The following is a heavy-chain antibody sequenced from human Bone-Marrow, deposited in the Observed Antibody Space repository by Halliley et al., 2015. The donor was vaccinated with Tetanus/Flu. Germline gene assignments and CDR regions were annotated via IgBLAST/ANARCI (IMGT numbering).Heavy chain of an antibody. Sequence: LRLSCTVSGGAISSYHWNWIRQVPEKGLEWIGNIYCTVTNYNPSLKSRVTISVDTFKNQFSVTLSSVTAADTAIYYCARGYAGGFCSGGTCWTHWGQGILVTVSS. D-gene: IGHD2-15*01. V-gene: IGHV4-59*01. J-gene: IGHJ4*02. CDR3: ARGYAGGFCSGGTCWTH. CDR1: GGAISSYH. CDR2: IYCTVT.